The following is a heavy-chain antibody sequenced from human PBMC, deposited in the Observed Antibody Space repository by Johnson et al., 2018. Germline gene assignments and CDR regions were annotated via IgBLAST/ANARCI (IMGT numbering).Heavy chain of an antibody. CDR1: GFTFDDYA. Sequence: VQLVESGGALVQPGRSXRLSCAASGFTFDDYAMHWVRQAPGKGLEWVSGISWNSGTIAYADSVRGRFTISRDNAKNSLYLQMNSLRADDTAVYYCARGRYFYGSGLDAFDMWGQGTMVTVSS. V-gene: IGHV3-9*01. J-gene: IGHJ3*02. CDR3: ARGRYFYGSGLDAFDM. D-gene: IGHD3-10*01. CDR2: ISWNSGTI.